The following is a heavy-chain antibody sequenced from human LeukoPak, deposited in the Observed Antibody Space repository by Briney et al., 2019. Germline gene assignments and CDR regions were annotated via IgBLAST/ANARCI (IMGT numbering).Heavy chain of an antibody. CDR3: AKDRGALYPRRNFDY. J-gene: IGHJ4*02. CDR2: ISGSGGST. CDR1: EFSVKYNY. V-gene: IGHV3-23*01. Sequence: AGGSLRLSCAASEFSVKYNYMTWVRQAPGKGLEWVSAISGSGGSTYYADSVKGRFTISRDNSKNTLYLQMNSLRAEDTAVYYCAKDRGALYPRRNFDYWGQGTLVTASS. D-gene: IGHD2-2*02.